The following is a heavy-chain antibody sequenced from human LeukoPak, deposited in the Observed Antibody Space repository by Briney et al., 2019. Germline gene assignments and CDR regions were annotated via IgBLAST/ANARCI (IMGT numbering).Heavy chain of an antibody. J-gene: IGHJ5*02. CDR2: ISGSGGST. CDR3: AKGPYCSGGSCYPNWFDP. CDR1: GFTFSSYA. V-gene: IGHV3-23*01. Sequence: GGSLRLSCAASGFTFSSYAMIWVRQAPGKGLEWVSAISGSGGSTYYADSVKGRFTISRDNSKNTLYLQMNSLRAEDTAVYYCAKGPYCSGGSCYPNWFDPWGQGTLVTVSS. D-gene: IGHD2-15*01.